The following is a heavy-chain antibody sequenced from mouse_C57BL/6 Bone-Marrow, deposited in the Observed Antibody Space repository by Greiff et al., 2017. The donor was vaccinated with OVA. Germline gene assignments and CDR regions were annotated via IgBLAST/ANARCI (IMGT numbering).Heavy chain of an antibody. Sequence: EVKVVESGGGLVKPGGSLKLSCAASGFTFSDYGMHWVRQAPEKGLEWVAYISSGSSTIYYADTVKGRFTISRDNAKNTLFLQMTSLRSEDTAMYYCARPDYYGFDYWGQGTTLTVSS. J-gene: IGHJ2*01. D-gene: IGHD1-1*01. V-gene: IGHV5-17*01. CDR1: GFTFSDYG. CDR3: ARPDYYGFDY. CDR2: ISSGSSTI.